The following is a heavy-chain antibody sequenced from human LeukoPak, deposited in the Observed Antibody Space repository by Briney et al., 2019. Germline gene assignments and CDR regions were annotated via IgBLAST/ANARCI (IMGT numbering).Heavy chain of an antibody. V-gene: IGHV3-9*01. Sequence: PGRSLRLSCAASGFTFDDYAMHWVRQAPGKGLEGVSGISWNSDSVGYADSVKGRFTISRDNAKNSLYLQMNSLRAEDTALYYCAKAITGVVIRNDAFDIWGQGTMVTVSS. CDR3: AKAITGVVIRNDAFDI. CDR2: ISWNSDSV. J-gene: IGHJ3*02. CDR1: GFTFDDYA. D-gene: IGHD3-22*01.